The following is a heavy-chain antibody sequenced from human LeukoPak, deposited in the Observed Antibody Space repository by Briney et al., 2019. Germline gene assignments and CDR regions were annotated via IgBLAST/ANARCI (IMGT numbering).Heavy chain of an antibody. CDR2: INSDGSST. V-gene: IGHV3-74*01. Sequence: GGSLRLSCAASGFTFSSYWMHWVRQAPGKGLVWVSRINSDGSSTSYADSVKGRFTISRDNAKNTLYLQMNSLRAEDTAVYYCARVVGPYCYDSSGYYYFDYWGQGTLVTVSS. CDR1: GFTFSSYW. D-gene: IGHD3-22*01. CDR3: ARVVGPYCYDSSGYYYFDY. J-gene: IGHJ4*02.